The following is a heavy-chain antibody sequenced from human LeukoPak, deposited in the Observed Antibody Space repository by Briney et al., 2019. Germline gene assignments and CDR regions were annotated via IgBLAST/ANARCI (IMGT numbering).Heavy chain of an antibody. J-gene: IGHJ4*02. CDR1: GYTFTSYD. V-gene: IGHV1-8*01. Sequence: ASVKVSCKASGYTFTSYDINWVRQATGQGLEWMGWENPNSGHTGYAQKFQGRVTMTRSTSISAAYMELSSLRSEDTAVYYCARGAPGSYCSGGSCPYFDYWGQGTLVSVSS. CDR3: ARGAPGSYCSGGSCPYFDY. CDR2: ENPNSGHT. D-gene: IGHD2-15*01.